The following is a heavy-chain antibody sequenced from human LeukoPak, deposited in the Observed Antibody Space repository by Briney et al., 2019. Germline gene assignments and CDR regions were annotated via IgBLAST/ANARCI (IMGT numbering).Heavy chain of an antibody. Sequence: GGSLRLSCAASGFTFSSYWMSWVRQAPGKGLEWVANIKQDGSEKYYVDSVKGRFTISRDNAKNSLYLQMNSLRAEDTAVYYCAKADYGDYAGWFDPWGQGTLVTVSS. V-gene: IGHV3-7*03. D-gene: IGHD4-17*01. J-gene: IGHJ5*02. CDR3: AKADYGDYAGWFDP. CDR2: IKQDGSEK. CDR1: GFTFSSYW.